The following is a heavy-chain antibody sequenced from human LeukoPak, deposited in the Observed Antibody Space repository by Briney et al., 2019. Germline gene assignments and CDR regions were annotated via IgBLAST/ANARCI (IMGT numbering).Heavy chain of an antibody. CDR1: GFTFSSYA. D-gene: IGHD6-19*01. CDR2: ISTDSLTI. CDR3: ARRSVYSSGWYYAFDI. V-gene: IGHV3-48*04. J-gene: IGHJ3*02. Sequence: PGGSLRLSCAASGFTFSSYAMNWVRQAPGKGLEWISSISTDSLTIKYADSLSGQFTISRDNAENLLFLQMSSLRAEDTAVYYCARRSVYSSGWYYAFDIWGQGTMVTVSS.